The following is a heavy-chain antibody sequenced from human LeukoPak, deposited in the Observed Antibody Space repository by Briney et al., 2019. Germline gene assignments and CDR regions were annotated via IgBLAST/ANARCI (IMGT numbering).Heavy chain of an antibody. CDR1: GYTFTSYG. V-gene: IGHV1-18*01. J-gene: IGHJ6*03. Sequence: GASVKVSCKASGYTFTSYGISRVRQAPGQGLEWMGWISAYNGNTNYAQKLQGRVTMTTDTSTSTAYMELRSLRSDDTAVYYCARGYSYGYFYYYYYMDVWGKGTTVTVSS. CDR2: ISAYNGNT. D-gene: IGHD5-18*01. CDR3: ARGYSYGYFYYYYYMDV.